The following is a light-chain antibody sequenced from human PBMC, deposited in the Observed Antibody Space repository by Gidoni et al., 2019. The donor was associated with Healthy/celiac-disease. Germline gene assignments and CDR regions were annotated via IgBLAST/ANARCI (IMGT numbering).Light chain of an antibody. J-gene: IGKJ1*01. V-gene: IGKV3-15*01. CDR3: QQYNNWPRT. Sequence: IVMTQTAATLSVSPGERATLSCMAGQSVSSYLAWYQQKPGQAPSLLIYGASTMATGIPARFSVCRSGTEFTLTISSLQSEDFAVYYCQQYNNWPRTFGQGTKVEIK. CDR2: GAS. CDR1: QSVSSY.